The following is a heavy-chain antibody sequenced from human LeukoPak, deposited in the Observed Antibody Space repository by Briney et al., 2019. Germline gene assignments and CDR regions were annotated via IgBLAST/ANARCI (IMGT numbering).Heavy chain of an antibody. Sequence: PGGSLRLSCVASGFTFGNYWMSWVRQAPGKGLEWVANIKEDGSETNYVDSVKGRFTVSRDNAKNALYLQMSSLRAEDTAVYYCARDAPKYYYDNGGYYYWGQGTLVTVSS. V-gene: IGHV3-7*01. D-gene: IGHD3-22*01. CDR3: ARDAPKYYYDNGGYYY. J-gene: IGHJ4*02. CDR1: GFTFGNYW. CDR2: IKEDGSET.